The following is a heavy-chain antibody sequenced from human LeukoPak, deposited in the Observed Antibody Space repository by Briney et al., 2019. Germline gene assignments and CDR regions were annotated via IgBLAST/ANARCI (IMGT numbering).Heavy chain of an antibody. J-gene: IGHJ4*02. D-gene: IGHD3-9*01. CDR2: ISGSGGST. V-gene: IGHV3-23*01. CDR3: AKDQGYDILTGYSLFDY. CDR1: GFTFSSYA. Sequence: PGGSPRLSCAASGFTFSSYAMSWVRQAPGKGLEWVSAISGSGGSTYYADSVKGRFTISRDNSKNTLYLQMNSLRAEDTAVYYCAKDQGYDILTGYSLFDYWGQGTLVTVSS.